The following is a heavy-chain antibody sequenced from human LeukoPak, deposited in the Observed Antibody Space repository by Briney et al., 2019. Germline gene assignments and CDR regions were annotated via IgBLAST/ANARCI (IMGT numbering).Heavy chain of an antibody. J-gene: IGHJ4*02. CDR2: IIPIFGTA. D-gene: IGHD3-10*01. CDR1: GGTFSSYA. V-gene: IGHV1-69*05. Sequence: SVKVSCKASGGTFSSYAISWVRQAPGQGLEWMGGIIPIFGTATYAQKFQGGVTITTDESTSTAYMELSSLRSEDTAVYYCATPVGYGSGRILTGAYYFDYWGQGTLVTVSS. CDR3: ATPVGYGSGRILTGAYYFDY.